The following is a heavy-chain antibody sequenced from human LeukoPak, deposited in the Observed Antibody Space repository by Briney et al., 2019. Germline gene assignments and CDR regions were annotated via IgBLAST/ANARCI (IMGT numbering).Heavy chain of an antibody. J-gene: IGHJ4*02. CDR3: ARGRYYYDSSGLSGDYYFDY. D-gene: IGHD3-22*01. CDR2: IYYSERT. CDR1: GGSISSYY. V-gene: IGHV4-59*12. Sequence: PSETLSLTCTVSGGSISSYYWTWIRQPPGKGLEWIGYIYYSERTNYNPSLKSRVTISVDTSKNQFSLKLSSVTAADTAVYYCARGRYYYDSSGLSGDYYFDYWGQGTLVTVSS.